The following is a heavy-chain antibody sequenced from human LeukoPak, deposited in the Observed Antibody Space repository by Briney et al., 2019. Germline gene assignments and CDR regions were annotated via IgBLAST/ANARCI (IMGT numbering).Heavy chain of an antibody. CDR3: AKLWRGSHPRYFDH. Sequence: PGGSLRLSCAASGFTFSSYAMSWVRQAPGKGLEWVSTITDSGGTTFYADSVKGRFTISRDNFKNTVYLRMNSLRAEDTAVYYCAKLWRGSHPRYFDHWGQGTLVTVSS. V-gene: IGHV3-23*01. CDR2: ITDSGGTT. CDR1: GFTFSSYA. J-gene: IGHJ4*02. D-gene: IGHD1-26*01.